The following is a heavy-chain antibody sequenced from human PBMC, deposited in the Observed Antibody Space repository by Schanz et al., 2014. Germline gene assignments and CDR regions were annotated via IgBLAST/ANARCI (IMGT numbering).Heavy chain of an antibody. CDR2: MNESHSTI. V-gene: IGHV3-23*04. J-gene: IGHJ4*02. CDR1: GFSFSSYA. CDR3: ARDRRNADLDY. D-gene: IGHD1-1*01. Sequence: EVQLAESGGGLVEPGGSLRLSCAASGFSFSSYAMGWVRQARGKGLEWVSAMNESHSTIYYADSVRGRFTISRDNAKNSLYLEMNSLRAEDTALYYCARDRRNADLDYWGQGTLVTVSS.